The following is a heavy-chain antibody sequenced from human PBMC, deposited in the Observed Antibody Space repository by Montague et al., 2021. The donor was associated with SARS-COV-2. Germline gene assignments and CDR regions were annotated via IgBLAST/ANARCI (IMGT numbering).Heavy chain of an antibody. CDR1: GAPISGSSDY. CDR2: VDYSGNT. D-gene: IGHD5-18*01. J-gene: IGHJ4*02. V-gene: IGHV4-39*01. Sequence: SETLSLTCTVTGAPISGSSDYWGWIRQSPGKGLEWIASVDYSGNTYYSPSLKSRLTISVDTSKNQFSLKLSSVTAADTALYYCARREYSYGWGDWGQGTLVTVSS. CDR3: ARREYSYGWGD.